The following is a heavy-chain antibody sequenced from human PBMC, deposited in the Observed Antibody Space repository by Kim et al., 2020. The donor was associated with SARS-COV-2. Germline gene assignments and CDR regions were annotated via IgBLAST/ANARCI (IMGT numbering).Heavy chain of an antibody. CDR2: ISSSGTTI. CDR3: ARVQQLERLRYYHHGMDV. V-gene: IGHV3-11*01. Sequence: GGSLRLSCAASGFTFSDFYMSWIRQAPGKGLEWVSYISSSGTTISYADSVKGRFTISRDNAKNSLDLQMNSLRAEDTAVYYCARVQQLERLRYYHHGMDVWGQGTTVTVSS. J-gene: IGHJ6*02. D-gene: IGHD1-1*01. CDR1: GFTFSDFY.